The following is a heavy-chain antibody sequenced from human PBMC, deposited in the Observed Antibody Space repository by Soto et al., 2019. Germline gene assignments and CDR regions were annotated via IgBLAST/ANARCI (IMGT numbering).Heavy chain of an antibody. CDR2: IYYSGST. V-gene: IGHV4-39*01. CDR3: ARPRITIFGVVTFDAFDI. D-gene: IGHD3-3*01. Sequence: QLQLQESGPGLVKPSETLSLTCTVSGGSISSSSYYWGWIRQPPGKGLGWIGSIYYSGSTYYNPSLKSRVTISVDTSKNQFSLKLSSVTAADTAVYYCARPRITIFGVVTFDAFDIWGQGTMVTVSS. CDR1: GGSISSSSYY. J-gene: IGHJ3*02.